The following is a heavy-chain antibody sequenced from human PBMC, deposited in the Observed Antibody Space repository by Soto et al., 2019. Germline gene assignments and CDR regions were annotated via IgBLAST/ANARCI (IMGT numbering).Heavy chain of an antibody. V-gene: IGHV4-39*01. CDR1: GGSISSSSYY. D-gene: IGHD3-9*01. CDR2: IYYSGST. Sequence: SSETLSLTCTVSGGSISSSSYYWGWIRQPPGKGLEWIGSIYYSGSTYYNPSLKSRVTISVDTSKNQFSLKLSSVTAADTAVYYCARTSFHYDILTGYSDYYYYGMDVWGQGTTVTVSS. J-gene: IGHJ6*02. CDR3: ARTSFHYDILTGYSDYYYYGMDV.